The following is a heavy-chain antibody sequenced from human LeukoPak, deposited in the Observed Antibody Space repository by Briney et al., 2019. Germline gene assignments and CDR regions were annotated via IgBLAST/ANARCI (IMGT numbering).Heavy chain of an antibody. CDR1: KFAFSNFW. V-gene: IGHV3-7*01. Sequence: PGGSLRLSCVASKFAFSNFWMTWFRQAPGKGLEWVANIKQDGSEKYYVDSVKGRFTISRDNAKNSLYLQMNSLRAEDTAVYYCASTLVGAVARRDHWGQGTLVTVSS. CDR2: IKQDGSEK. D-gene: IGHD6-19*01. CDR3: ASTLVGAVARRDH. J-gene: IGHJ4*02.